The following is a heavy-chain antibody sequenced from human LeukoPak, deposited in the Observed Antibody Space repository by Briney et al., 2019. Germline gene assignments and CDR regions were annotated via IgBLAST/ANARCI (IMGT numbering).Heavy chain of an antibody. Sequence: PGGSLRLSCAASGFTFSSYAMSWVRQAPGKGLEWVSAISGSGGSTYYADSVKGRFTISRDNSKNTLYLQMNSLRAEDTAVYYCAKDHYEQQLVYDAFDIWGQGTMVIVSS. V-gene: IGHV3-23*01. J-gene: IGHJ3*02. D-gene: IGHD6-13*01. CDR3: AKDHYEQQLVYDAFDI. CDR2: ISGSGGST. CDR1: GFTFSSYA.